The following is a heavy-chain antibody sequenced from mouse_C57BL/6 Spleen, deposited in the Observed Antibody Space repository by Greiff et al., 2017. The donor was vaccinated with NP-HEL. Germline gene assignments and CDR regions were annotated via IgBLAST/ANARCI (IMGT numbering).Heavy chain of an antibody. CDR1: GYTFTSYW. CDR2: IDPSDSVT. Sequence: QVQLQQPGAELVRPGSSVKLSCKASGYTFTSYWMHWVKQRPIQGLEWIGNIDPSDSVTHYNQKFKDKATLTVDKSSSTAYMQLSSLTSEDSAVYYCARAGVTTGRLYWYFDVWGTGTTVTVSS. CDR3: ARAGVTTGRLYWYFDV. J-gene: IGHJ1*03. D-gene: IGHD2-2*01. V-gene: IGHV1-52*01.